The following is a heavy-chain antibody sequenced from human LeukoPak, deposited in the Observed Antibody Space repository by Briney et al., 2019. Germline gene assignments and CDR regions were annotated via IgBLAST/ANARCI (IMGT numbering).Heavy chain of an antibody. CDR1: GFTFSSYA. CDR2: ISGSGTNT. CDR3: AKSFGPVIAAAGTGAD. V-gene: IGHV3-23*01. Sequence: PGGSLRLSCAASGFTFSSYAMTWVRQAPGKGLEWVSVISGSGTNTDYADSVKGRFTISRDNSKNTLYLQTNSLRAEDTAVYYCAKSFGPVIAAAGTGADWGQGTLVTVSS. D-gene: IGHD6-13*01. J-gene: IGHJ4*02.